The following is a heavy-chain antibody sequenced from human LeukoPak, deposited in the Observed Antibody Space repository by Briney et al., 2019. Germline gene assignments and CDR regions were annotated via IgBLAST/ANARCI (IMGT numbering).Heavy chain of an antibody. Sequence: GASVKVSCKASGYSFTGYYIHWVRQAPGQGLAWMGWINPYSGDTNYAQKFQGRLTMTRDTSISTAYMELSRLKSDGTAFYYCARTNGGYEYNWGLGTLVTVSS. J-gene: IGHJ4*02. D-gene: IGHD5-12*01. CDR1: GYSFTGYY. CDR2: INPYSGDT. V-gene: IGHV1-2*02. CDR3: ARTNGGYEYN.